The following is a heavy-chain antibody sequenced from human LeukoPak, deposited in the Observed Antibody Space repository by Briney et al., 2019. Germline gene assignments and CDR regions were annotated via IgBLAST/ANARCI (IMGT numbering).Heavy chain of an antibody. CDR3: ARGDRIAAAGTPLPFDY. J-gene: IGHJ4*02. V-gene: IGHV1-2*04. CDR2: INPNSGGT. D-gene: IGHD6-13*01. Sequence: ASVKVSCKASGYTFTGYYMHWVRQAPGQGLEWMGWINPNSGGTNYAQKFQSWVTMTRDTFISTAYMELSRLRSDDTAVYYCARGDRIAAAGTPLPFDYWGQGTLVTVSS. CDR1: GYTFTGYY.